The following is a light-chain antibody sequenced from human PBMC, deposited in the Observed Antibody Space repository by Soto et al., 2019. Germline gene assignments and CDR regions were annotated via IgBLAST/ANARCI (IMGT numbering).Light chain of an antibody. CDR2: ATS. CDR3: QQANSFPRVT. J-gene: IGKJ4*01. Sequence: DIQMTQSPSSLSASVGDRVTITCRASQGIRSDLGWFQQKPGKAPKLLISATSILQSGVPSRFSGSGSGTDFTLTISSLQPEDFATYYCQQANSFPRVTFGGGTKVEIK. CDR1: QGIRSD. V-gene: IGKV1-12*01.